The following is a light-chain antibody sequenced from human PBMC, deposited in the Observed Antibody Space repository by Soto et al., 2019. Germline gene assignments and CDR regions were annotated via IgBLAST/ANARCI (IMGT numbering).Light chain of an antibody. Sequence: QSALTQPPSASGSPGQSVTISCTGTSSDVGGYNYVSWYQQHPGKAPKLMIYEVSKRPSGVPDRFSGSKSGNTASLTVSGLQAEDEADYYCSSYAGSNNFDVFGTWTRSPS. J-gene: IGLJ1*01. CDR3: SSYAGSNNFDV. CDR1: SSDVGGYNY. CDR2: EVS. V-gene: IGLV2-8*01.